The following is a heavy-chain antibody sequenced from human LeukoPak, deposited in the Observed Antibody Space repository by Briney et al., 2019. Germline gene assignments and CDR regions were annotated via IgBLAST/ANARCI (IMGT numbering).Heavy chain of an antibody. CDR2: ISYDGSTK. D-gene: IGHD3-3*01. CDR1: GFTFSSYA. J-gene: IGHJ5*02. V-gene: IGHV3-30*04. Sequence: PGGSLRLSCAASGFTFSSYAMHWVRQPPGKGLEWVTMISYDGSTKYYTDSVKGRFTISRDNSKNTLYLKMNSLRTEDTALYYCARDHSLEYGNWFDPWGQGTLVTVSS. CDR3: ARDHSLEYGNWFDP.